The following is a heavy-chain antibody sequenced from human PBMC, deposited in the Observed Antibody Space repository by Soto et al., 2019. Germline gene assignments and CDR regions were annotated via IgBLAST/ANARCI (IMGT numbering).Heavy chain of an antibody. Sequence: PGGSLILSCTASGFTFGDYAMSWFRQAPGKGLEWVGSIRSKVYGGTTEFAASVKGRFAISRDDSKSMAYLQMNSLKTEDTAVYYCSRGFYWGRGTLVTVSS. J-gene: IGHJ4*02. CDR2: IRSKVYGGTT. CDR1: GFTFGDYA. CDR3: SRGFY. V-gene: IGHV3-49*03.